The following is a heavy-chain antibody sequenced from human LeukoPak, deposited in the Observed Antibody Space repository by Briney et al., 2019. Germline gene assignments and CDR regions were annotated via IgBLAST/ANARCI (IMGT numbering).Heavy chain of an antibody. CDR3: ARTSSSWYNWFDP. CDR1: GGSINSYY. Sequence: SETLSLTCTVSGGSINSYYWSWIRQPAGQGLEWIGRIYTSGSTNYNPSLKSRVTMSVDTSKNQFSLKLGSVTAADTAVYYCARTSSSWYNWFDPWGQGTLVTVSS. CDR2: IYTSGST. D-gene: IGHD6-13*01. J-gene: IGHJ5*02. V-gene: IGHV4-4*07.